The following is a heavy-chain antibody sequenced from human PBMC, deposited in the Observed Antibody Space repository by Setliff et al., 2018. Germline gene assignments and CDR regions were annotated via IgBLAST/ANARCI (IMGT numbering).Heavy chain of an antibody. CDR2: ILFSGDT. CDR1: GDSFSDYY. V-gene: IGHV4-38-2*02. J-gene: IGHJ6*03. CDR3: ARDNRARHYMDV. D-gene: IGHD3-10*01. Sequence: SETPSLTCAVYGDSFSDYYWVWIRQSPGKGLEWIGRILFSGDTYYNPSLNSRVTISADTSKNQFSLNLSSVTAADTAVYYCARDNRARHYMDVWGKGTTVTVSS.